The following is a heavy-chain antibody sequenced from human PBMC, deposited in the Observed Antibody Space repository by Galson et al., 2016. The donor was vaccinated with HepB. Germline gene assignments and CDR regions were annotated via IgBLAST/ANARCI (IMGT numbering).Heavy chain of an antibody. CDR2: INPNSGGT. CDR3: ARDSGSSSFSLGI. CDR1: GYTFIGYY. J-gene: IGHJ3*02. V-gene: IGHV1-2*04. Sequence: SVKVSCKASGYTFIGYYIHWVRQAPGQGLEWMGWINPNSGGTKYAQKFQGWVTMTRDTSNSTAYMELRRLRSDDTAVYYCARDSGSSSFSLGIWGQGTMVTVSS. D-gene: IGHD6-6*01.